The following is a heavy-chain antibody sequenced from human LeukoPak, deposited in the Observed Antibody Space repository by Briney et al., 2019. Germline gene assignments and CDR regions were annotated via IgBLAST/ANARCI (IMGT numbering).Heavy chain of an antibody. CDR2: ISSSSSYI. Sequence: PGGSLRLSCAASGFTVSSNYMSWARQAPGKGLEWVSSISSSSSYIYYADSVKGRFTISRDNAKNSLYLQMNSLRAEDTAVYYCAGDYYDSSGYYRTDYWGQGTLVTVSS. CDR1: GFTVSSNY. CDR3: AGDYYDSSGYYRTDY. D-gene: IGHD3-22*01. V-gene: IGHV3-21*01. J-gene: IGHJ4*02.